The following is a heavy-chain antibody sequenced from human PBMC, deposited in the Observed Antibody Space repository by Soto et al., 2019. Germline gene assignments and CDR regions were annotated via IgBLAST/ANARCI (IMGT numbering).Heavy chain of an antibody. V-gene: IGHV3-21*01. CDR1: GFTFSSYS. CDR3: ARVAGYFDWLLYDGMDV. Sequence: GESLKISCAASGFTFSSYSMNWVRQAPGKGLEWVSSISSSSSYIYYADSVKGRFTISRDNAKNSLYLQMNSLRAEDTAVYYCARVAGYFDWLLYDGMDVWGQGTTVTVSS. CDR2: ISSSSSYI. D-gene: IGHD3-9*01. J-gene: IGHJ6*02.